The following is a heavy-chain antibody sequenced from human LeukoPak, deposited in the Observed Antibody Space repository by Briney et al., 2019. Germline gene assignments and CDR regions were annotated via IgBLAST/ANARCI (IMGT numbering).Heavy chain of an antibody. J-gene: IGHJ3*01. CDR3: ARGYCSRGSCLAAFDV. Sequence: AGGSLRLSCAASGFTFSDYAMNWVRQTPGKGLEWVSGIGRSGRSTFYADSVKGRFTISRDNSKNILSLQIDSLRAEDTAVYYCARGYCSRGSCLAAFDVWGQGTLVTVSS. D-gene: IGHD2-15*01. V-gene: IGHV3-23*01. CDR2: IGRSGRST. CDR1: GFTFSDYA.